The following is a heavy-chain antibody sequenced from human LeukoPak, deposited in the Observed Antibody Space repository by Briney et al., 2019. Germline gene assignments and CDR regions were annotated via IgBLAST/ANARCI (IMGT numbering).Heavy chain of an antibody. Sequence: GGSLRLSCAASGFTFSSFAMSWVCQAPGKGLEWVSTISVSGGSTNYADSVKGRFTFSRDNSKKTLYLQMNSLRAEDTAVYYCAKDRPDYGDYIEGSWGRGTLVTVAS. CDR3: AKDRPDYGDYIEGS. J-gene: IGHJ5*02. V-gene: IGHV3-23*01. CDR2: ISVSGGST. D-gene: IGHD4-17*01. CDR1: GFTFSSFA.